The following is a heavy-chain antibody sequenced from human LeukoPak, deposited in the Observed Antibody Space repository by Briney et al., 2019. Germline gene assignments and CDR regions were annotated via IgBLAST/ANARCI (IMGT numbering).Heavy chain of an antibody. CDR3: AKDASGYDRTYYYYMDV. Sequence: GGSLRLSCAASGFTFDDYAMHWVRQAPGKGLEWVSLISGDGGSTYYADSVKGRFTISRDNGKNSLYLQMNSLRTEDTALYYCAKDASGYDRTYYYYMDVWGKGTTVTVSS. J-gene: IGHJ6*03. D-gene: IGHD5-12*01. CDR1: GFTFDDYA. V-gene: IGHV3-43*02. CDR2: ISGDGGST.